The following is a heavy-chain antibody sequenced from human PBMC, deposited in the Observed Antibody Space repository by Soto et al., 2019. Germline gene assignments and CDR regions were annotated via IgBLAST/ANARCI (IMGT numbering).Heavy chain of an antibody. CDR3: ATLYDSSGYYYPYFDY. Sequence: SETLSLTCAVSGGSISSSNWWSWVRQPPGKGLEWIGEIYHSGSTNYNPSLKSRVTISVDKSKNQFSLKLSSVTAADTAVYYCATLYDSSGYYYPYFDYWGQGTLVTVSS. V-gene: IGHV4-4*02. CDR1: GGSISSSNW. D-gene: IGHD3-22*01. CDR2: IYHSGST. J-gene: IGHJ4*02.